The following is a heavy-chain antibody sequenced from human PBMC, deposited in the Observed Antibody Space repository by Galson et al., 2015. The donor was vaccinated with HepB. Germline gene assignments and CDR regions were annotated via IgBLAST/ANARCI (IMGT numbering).Heavy chain of an antibody. CDR3: ARLQYYFESSGYLVRYFDL. CDR2: INAGNGNT. V-gene: IGHV1-3*01. Sequence: SVKVSCKASGYTFTNNAIHWVRQAPGQGLEWMGWINAGNGNTKYSQKFPGAVTLTWDTSASTAYMELSSLRSEDTAVYYCARLQYYFESSGYLVRYFDLWGRGTLVSVSS. D-gene: IGHD3-22*01. J-gene: IGHJ2*01. CDR1: GYTFTNNA.